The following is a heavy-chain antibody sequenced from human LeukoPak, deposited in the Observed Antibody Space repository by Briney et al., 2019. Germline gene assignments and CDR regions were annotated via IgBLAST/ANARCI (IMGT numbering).Heavy chain of an antibody. CDR1: GFTFNSYG. V-gene: IGHV3-30*02. D-gene: IGHD4-17*01. CDR2: IRYDGSTE. Sequence: GGSLRLSCAASGFTFNSYGMHWVRQAPGKGLEWVAFIRYDGSTEYYADSVKGRFTISRDNSKNTVYLQMNSLRAEDTAVYYCAKVAHYGDSVPFDHWGQGTLVTVSS. CDR3: AKVAHYGDSVPFDH. J-gene: IGHJ4*02.